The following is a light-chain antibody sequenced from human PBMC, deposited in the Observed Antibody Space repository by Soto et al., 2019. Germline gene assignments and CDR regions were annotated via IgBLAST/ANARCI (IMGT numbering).Light chain of an antibody. CDR1: NSDVGGYNY. CDR2: EVS. J-gene: IGLJ1*01. V-gene: IGLV2-8*01. CDR3: RPYACSHYLV. Sequence: VLSPPPPASRDPGLSVSISFTWTNSDVGGYNYVSWYQQHPGKAPKLMIYEVSKRPSGVPDRFSGSKSGNTASLTVSGLQAEDEAEYYWRPYACSHYLVFGIWSKVTVL.